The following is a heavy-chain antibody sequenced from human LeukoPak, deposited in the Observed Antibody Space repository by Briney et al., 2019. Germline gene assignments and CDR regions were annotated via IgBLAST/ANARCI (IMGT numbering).Heavy chain of an antibody. CDR3: ARVGITMIASDY. V-gene: IGHV1-2*06. Sequence: ASVKVSCKASGYTFTGYYMHWVRQAPGQGLEWMGRINPNGGGINYAQKFQGRVTMTRDTSISTAYMELSRLRSDDTAVYYCARVGITMIASDYWGQGTLVTVSS. CDR1: GYTFTGYY. J-gene: IGHJ4*02. CDR2: INPNGGGI. D-gene: IGHD3-22*01.